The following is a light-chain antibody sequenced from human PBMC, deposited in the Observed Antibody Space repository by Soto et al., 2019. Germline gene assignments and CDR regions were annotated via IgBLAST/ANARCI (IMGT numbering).Light chain of an antibody. CDR2: GAS. CDR1: QSVSSSY. Sequence: IAVTQSPVTLSLSPGEIATLSCRASQSVSSSYLAWYQQKPGQAPRLLIYGASSRATGIPDRFSGSGSGTDFTLTISRLEPEDFAVYYCQQYGSSPPITFGQGTRLEIK. V-gene: IGKV3-20*01. J-gene: IGKJ5*01. CDR3: QQYGSSPPIT.